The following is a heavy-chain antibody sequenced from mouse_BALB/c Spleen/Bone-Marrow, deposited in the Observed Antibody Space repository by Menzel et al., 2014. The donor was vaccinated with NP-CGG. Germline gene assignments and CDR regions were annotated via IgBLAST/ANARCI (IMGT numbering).Heavy chain of an antibody. CDR3: ARDHYGSSYAMDY. Sequence: EVQGVESGGGLVKPGGSLKLSCAASGFTFSSYAMSWVRQSPEKRLEWVAEISSGGSYTYYPDTVTGRFTISRDNAKNTLYLEMSSLRSEDTAMYHCARDHYGSSYAMDYWGQGTSVTVSS. CDR1: GFTFSSYA. CDR2: ISSGGSYT. J-gene: IGHJ4*01. D-gene: IGHD1-1*01. V-gene: IGHV5-9-4*01.